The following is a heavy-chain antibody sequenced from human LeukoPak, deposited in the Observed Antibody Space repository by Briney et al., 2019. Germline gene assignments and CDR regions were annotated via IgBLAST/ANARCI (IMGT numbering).Heavy chain of an antibody. CDR1: GGSFSGYY. V-gene: IGHV4-34*01. CDR3: ASRITMVRGVISRNAYYYYYGMDV. Sequence: SETLSLTCAVYGGSFSGYYWSWIRQPPGKGLEWIGEINHSGSTNYNPSLKSRVTISVDTSKNQFSLKLSSVTAADTAVYYCASRITMVRGVISRNAYYYYYGMDVWGQGTLVTVSS. J-gene: IGHJ6*02. D-gene: IGHD3-10*01. CDR2: INHSGST.